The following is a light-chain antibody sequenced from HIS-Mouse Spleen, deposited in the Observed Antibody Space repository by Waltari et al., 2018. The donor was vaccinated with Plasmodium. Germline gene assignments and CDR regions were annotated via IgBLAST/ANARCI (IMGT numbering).Light chain of an antibody. Sequence: DIVLTQSPATLSLSPGERATLSCRARQSVSSYLAWYQQKPGQAPRLLSYDASNRATGIPARFSGSGSGTDFTLTISSLEPEDFAVYYCQQRSNWPRVLTFGGGTKVEIK. J-gene: IGKJ4*01. CDR3: QQRSNWPRVLT. CDR2: DAS. CDR1: QSVSSY. V-gene: IGKV3-11*01.